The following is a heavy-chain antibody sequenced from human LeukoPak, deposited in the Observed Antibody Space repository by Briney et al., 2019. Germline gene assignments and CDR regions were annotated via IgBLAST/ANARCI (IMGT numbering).Heavy chain of an antibody. Sequence: ASVKVSCKASGYTFTSYAMHWVRQAPGQRLEWMGWINAGNGNTKYSQKFQGRVTITRDTSASTAYMELSSLRSEDTAVYYCARGGEHSGTDFDYWGQGTLVTVSS. CDR3: ARGGEHSGTDFDY. D-gene: IGHD1-26*01. CDR2: INAGNGNT. CDR1: GYTFTSYA. J-gene: IGHJ4*02. V-gene: IGHV1-3*01.